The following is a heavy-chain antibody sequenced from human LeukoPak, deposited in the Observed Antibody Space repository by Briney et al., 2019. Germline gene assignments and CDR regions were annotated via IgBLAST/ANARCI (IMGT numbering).Heavy chain of an antibody. V-gene: IGHV4-39*07. CDR2: IYYSGST. CDR1: GGSISSSSYY. CDR3: ARRNYYDSSGYSDYFDY. Sequence: SETLSLTCTVSGGSISSSSYYWGWIRQPPGKGLEWIGNIYYSGSTNYNPSLKSRVTISVDTSKNQFSLKLSSVTAADTAVYYCARRNYYDSSGYSDYFDYWGQGTLVTVSS. J-gene: IGHJ4*02. D-gene: IGHD3-22*01.